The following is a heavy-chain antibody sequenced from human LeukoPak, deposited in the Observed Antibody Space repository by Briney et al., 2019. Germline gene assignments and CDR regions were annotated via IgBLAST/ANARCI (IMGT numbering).Heavy chain of an antibody. CDR1: GFTVSSTY. CDR3: ARDRLYSSSSEDY. D-gene: IGHD6-6*01. CDR2: IYSGGST. Sequence: PGGSLRLSCAASGFTVSSTYMSWVRQAPGKGLEWVSVIYSGGSTYYADSVKGRFTIFRDNSKNTLYLQMNSLRAEDTAVYYCARDRLYSSSSEDYWGQGTLVTVSS. V-gene: IGHV3-53*01. J-gene: IGHJ4*02.